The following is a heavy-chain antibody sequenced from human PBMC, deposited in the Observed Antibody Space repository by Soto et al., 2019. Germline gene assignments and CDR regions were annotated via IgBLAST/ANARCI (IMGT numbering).Heavy chain of an antibody. J-gene: IGHJ6*02. CDR1: GFTFSSYG. CDR3: AKGGSSSLGYYYYGMDV. V-gene: IGHV3-30*18. CDR2: ISYDGSNK. D-gene: IGHD6-6*01. Sequence: GGSLRLSCAASGFTFSSYGMHWVRQAPGKGLEWVAVISYDGSNKYYADSVKGRFTISRDNSKNTLYLQMNSLRAEDTAVYYCAKGGSSSLGYYYYGMDVWGQGTTVTVSS.